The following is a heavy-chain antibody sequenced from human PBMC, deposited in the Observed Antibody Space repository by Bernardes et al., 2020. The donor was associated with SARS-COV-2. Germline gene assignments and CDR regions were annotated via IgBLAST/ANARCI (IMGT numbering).Heavy chain of an antibody. V-gene: IGHV3-23*01. D-gene: IGHD3-16*01. CDR2: TSSRGSAN. CDR3: AREKGEPYYFDY. CDR1: GFTFSTYA. J-gene: IGHJ4*02. Sequence: GGSLRLSCAASGFTFSTYAMTWVRQAPGKGLEWVSTTSSRGSANYYADSVKGRFTISRDNSKNTLYLQMNSLRVEDTAIYYCAREKGEPYYFDYWGQGTLVSVSS.